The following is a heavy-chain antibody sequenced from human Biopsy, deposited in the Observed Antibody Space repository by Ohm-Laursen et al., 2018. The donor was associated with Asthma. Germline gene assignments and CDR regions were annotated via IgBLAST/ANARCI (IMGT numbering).Heavy chain of an antibody. Sequence: SLRLSCAASGFAVSRDHMFWVRQAPGEGLEWVSVIYSGGTSHTADSVRGRFTISRDYPKNTLYLQMHSLRAEDTAVYYCARGDSSNWSHYYFDYWGQGTLVTVSS. J-gene: IGHJ4*02. D-gene: IGHD3-22*01. CDR1: GFAVSRDH. CDR3: ARGDSSNWSHYYFDY. CDR2: IYSGGTS. V-gene: IGHV3-53*01.